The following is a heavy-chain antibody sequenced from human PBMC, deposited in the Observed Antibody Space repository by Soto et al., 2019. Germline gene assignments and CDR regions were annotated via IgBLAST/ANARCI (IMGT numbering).Heavy chain of an antibody. D-gene: IGHD1-1*01. J-gene: IGHJ4*02. Sequence: QVPLVQSGAEVRKPGASVKVSCEASGYTFTSYDIYWVRQATGQGLEWMGWMNPSTGNSGYAQKFQGRVTMTSDTSISTAHMELSSLRSEDMAVYYCARRAETNGWNGFGADKYYFDFWGQGTLVTVSS. CDR1: GYTFTSYD. CDR2: MNPSTGNS. CDR3: ARRAETNGWNGFGADKYYFDF. V-gene: IGHV1-8*01.